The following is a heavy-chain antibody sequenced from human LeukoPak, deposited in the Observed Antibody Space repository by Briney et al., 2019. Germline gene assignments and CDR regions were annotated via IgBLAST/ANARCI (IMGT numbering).Heavy chain of an antibody. Sequence: GSLRLSCAASGFTFSSYSMNWVRQAPGKGLEWVSSISSSSSYIYYADSVKGRFTISRDNAKNSLYLQMNFLRAEDTSVYYCATWAGAAPDFSGPFDYWGQGMLVTVSS. CDR1: GFTFSSYS. CDR2: ISSSSSYI. J-gene: IGHJ4*02. CDR3: ATWAGAAPDFSGPFDY. D-gene: IGHD6-13*01. V-gene: IGHV3-21*01.